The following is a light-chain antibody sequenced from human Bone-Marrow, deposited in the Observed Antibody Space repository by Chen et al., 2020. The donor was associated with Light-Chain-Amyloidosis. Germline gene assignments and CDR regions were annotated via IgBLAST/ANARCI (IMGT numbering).Light chain of an antibody. J-gene: IGLJ2*01. Sequence: SYDLTQPPSVSVPPGNTARSTCPGADLPTTYAYWYQQKPGQAPVLVIHRDTERPSGISVRFAVSSSWTTATLTISGVQAEDEADYHCQSADSSGTYEVIFGGGTKLPVL. CDR3: QSADSSGTYEVI. V-gene: IGLV3-25*03. CDR2: RDT. CDR1: DLPTTY.